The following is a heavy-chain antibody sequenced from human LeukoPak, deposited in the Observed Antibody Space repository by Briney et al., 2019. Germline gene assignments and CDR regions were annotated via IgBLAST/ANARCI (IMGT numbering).Heavy chain of an antibody. J-gene: IGHJ4*02. V-gene: IGHV3-21*06. CDR3: ARLVGKDYYDSSGYYDY. Sequence: GGSLRLSCAASGFTFSSYSMNWVRQAPGKGLEWVSSISSSSSYIYYADSVKGRFTISRDSAKNSLYLQMNSLRAEDTAVYYCARLVGKDYYDSSGYYDYWGQGTLVTVSS. CDR1: GFTFSSYS. CDR2: ISSSSSYI. D-gene: IGHD3-22*01.